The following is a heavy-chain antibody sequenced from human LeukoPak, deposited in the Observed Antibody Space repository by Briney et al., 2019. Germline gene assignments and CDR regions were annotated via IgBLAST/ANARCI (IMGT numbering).Heavy chain of an antibody. CDR2: ISSSSSYI. J-gene: IGHJ4*02. CDR1: GFTFSSYS. V-gene: IGHV3-21*01. Sequence: GGSLRLSCAASGFTFSSYSMNWVRQAPGKGLEWVSSISSSSSYIYYADSVKGRFTISRDNAKNSLYLQMYSLRAEDTAVYYCASLIGAYSSGWDGFDYWGQGTLVTVSS. CDR3: ASLIGAYSSGWDGFDY. D-gene: IGHD6-19*01.